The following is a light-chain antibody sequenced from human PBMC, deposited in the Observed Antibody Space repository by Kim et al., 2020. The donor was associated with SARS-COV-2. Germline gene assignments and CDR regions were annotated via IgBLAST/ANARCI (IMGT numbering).Light chain of an antibody. CDR3: QHVYSYPIT. CDR2: DAS. J-gene: IGKJ5*01. CDR1: QGISSA. Sequence: GDSVTITCRASQGISSALAWYQQTSGKAPKLLIYDASNLESGVPSRFSGSGSGTDFTLTISSVQPEDFATYYCQHVYSYPITFGQGTRLEI. V-gene: IGKV1-13*02.